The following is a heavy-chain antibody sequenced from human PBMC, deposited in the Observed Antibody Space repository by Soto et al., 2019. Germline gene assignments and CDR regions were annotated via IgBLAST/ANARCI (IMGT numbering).Heavy chain of an antibody. Sequence: ASVKVSCKASGYTFTSYDINWVRQATGQGLEWMGWMNPNSGNTGYAQKFQGRVTMTRNTSISTAYMELSSLRSEDTAVYYCAKATATGGGAFDICGQGTMVTVSS. CDR3: AKATATGGGAFDI. CDR2: MNPNSGNT. CDR1: GYTFTSYD. D-gene: IGHD2-8*02. J-gene: IGHJ3*02. V-gene: IGHV1-8*01.